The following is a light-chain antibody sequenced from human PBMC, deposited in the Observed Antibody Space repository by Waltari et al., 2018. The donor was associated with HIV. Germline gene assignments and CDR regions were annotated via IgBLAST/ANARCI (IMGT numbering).Light chain of an antibody. CDR1: NIGSKN. CDR3: QVWDSSTGV. J-gene: IGLJ3*02. Sequence: SYELTQPLSVSVALGQTARTTCGGTNIGSKNVHWYQQKPGQAPVLVIYRDSNRPSGIPERFSGSNSGNTATLTISRAQAGDEADYYCQVWDSSTGVFGGGTKLTVL. V-gene: IGLV3-9*01. CDR2: RDS.